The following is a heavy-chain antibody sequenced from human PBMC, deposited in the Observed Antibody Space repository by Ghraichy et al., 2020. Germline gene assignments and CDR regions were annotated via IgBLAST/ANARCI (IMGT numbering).Heavy chain of an antibody. CDR2: INHIGST. V-gene: IGHV4-34*01. CDR1: GGSFSVYY. D-gene: IGHD6-6*01. J-gene: IGHJ4*02. Sequence: SETLSLTCAVYGGSFSVYYWSWIRQPPGKGLEWIGEINHIGSTNYNPSLKSRVTISVDTSKNQFSLKLSSVTAADTAVYYCARGLIAARRHFDSWGQGTLVTVSS. CDR3: ARGLIAARRHFDS.